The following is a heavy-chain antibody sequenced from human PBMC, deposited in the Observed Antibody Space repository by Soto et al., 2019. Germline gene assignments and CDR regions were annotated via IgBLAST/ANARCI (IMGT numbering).Heavy chain of an antibody. D-gene: IGHD2-8*01. V-gene: IGHV1-46*01. CDR3: ARDRAAFCTSGLCHSRTWFDT. CDR1: GYSFTTYY. J-gene: IGHJ5*02. CDR2: INPNDGST. Sequence: QEHLVQSGAEVKKPGASARISCKASGYSFTTYYLHWVRQAPGQGPEWLGIINPNDGSTGIAQRFQGRVTMTRDTSTSTVYMELSRLTFDDTAVYYCARDRAAFCTSGLCHSRTWFDTWGQGTQVTVSS.